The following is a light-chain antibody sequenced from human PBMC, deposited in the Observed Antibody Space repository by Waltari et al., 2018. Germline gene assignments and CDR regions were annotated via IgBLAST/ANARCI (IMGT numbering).Light chain of an antibody. Sequence: DIVMTQSPDSLAVSLGERATINCKSSQSFLYSANNKNYLAWYQQKPGQPPRLLIYWASTRKSGVPDRFSGSGSGTDFTLTISSLQAEDVAVYYCQQYYSSPYSFGKGTKLGIK. CDR3: QQYYSSPYS. V-gene: IGKV4-1*01. CDR2: WAS. J-gene: IGKJ2*03. CDR1: QSFLYSANNKNY.